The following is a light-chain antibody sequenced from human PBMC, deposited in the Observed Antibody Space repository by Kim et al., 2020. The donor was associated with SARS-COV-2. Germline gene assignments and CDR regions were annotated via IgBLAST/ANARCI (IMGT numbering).Light chain of an antibody. CDR3: MQGSHWPYT. CDR2: RVS. Sequence: DAVMTQSPLSLPVTLGQPASISCTSSQSLVYSDGNTYLNWFQQRPGQSPRRLIYRVSNRDSGVPDRFSGSVSGAVFTLKISSVEVEYIGLYFCMQGSHWPYTFGQGTKLEI. V-gene: IGKV2-30*01. J-gene: IGKJ2*01. CDR1: QSLVYSDGNTY.